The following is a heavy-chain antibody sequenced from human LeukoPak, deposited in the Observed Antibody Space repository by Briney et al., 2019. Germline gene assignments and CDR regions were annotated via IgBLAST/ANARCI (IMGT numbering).Heavy chain of an antibody. J-gene: IGHJ4*02. CDR1: GYTFTSYY. CDR3: ARDWGGSYCGGDCYSLRY. Sequence: GASVKVSCKASGYTFTSYYMHWVRQAPGQGLEWMGGIIPIFGTANYAQKFQGRVTITADESTSTAYMELSSLRSEDTAVYYCARDWGGSYCGGDCYSLRYWGQGTLVTVSS. V-gene: IGHV1-69*13. CDR2: IIPIFGTA. D-gene: IGHD2-21*02.